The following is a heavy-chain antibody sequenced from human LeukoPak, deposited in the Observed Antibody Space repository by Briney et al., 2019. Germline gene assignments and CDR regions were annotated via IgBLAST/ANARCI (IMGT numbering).Heavy chain of an antibody. CDR2: ISRSGTMI. CDR1: GITFSDYY. V-gene: IGHV3-11*01. D-gene: IGHD5/OR15-5a*01. CDR3: ARVGGHSVPTRETASRYMDV. J-gene: IGHJ6*03. Sequence: GGSLRLSCAASGITFSDYYMSWIRRAPGKGLEWVSYISRSGTMIYYADSVKGRFTISRDNAKNSTYLQMDSLRAEDTAVYYCARVGGHSVPTRETASRYMDVWGKGTTVTVSS.